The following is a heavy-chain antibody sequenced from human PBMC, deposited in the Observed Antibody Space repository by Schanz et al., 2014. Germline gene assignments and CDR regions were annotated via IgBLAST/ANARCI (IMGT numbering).Heavy chain of an antibody. Sequence: VQLVESGGGMVQPGGSLRLSCAASGFTFSDHYMSWIRQAPGKGLEWVSYINSSGSYTNYADSVKGRFTTSRDNGKKSMYLQMNSLRAEDTAVYYCARLDSSSWYPRYWGQGTLVTVSS. CDR1: GFTFSDHY. CDR2: INSSGSYT. D-gene: IGHD6-13*01. J-gene: IGHJ4*02. V-gene: IGHV3-11*05. CDR3: ARLDSSSWYPRY.